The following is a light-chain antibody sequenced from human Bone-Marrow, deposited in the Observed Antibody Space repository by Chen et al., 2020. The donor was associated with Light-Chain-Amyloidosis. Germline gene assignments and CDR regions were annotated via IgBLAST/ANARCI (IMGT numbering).Light chain of an antibody. CDR1: DLPTKY. J-gene: IGLJ2*01. Sequence: SYELTQPPSVSVSPGQTARITCSGDDLPTKYAYWYQQKPGQAPVLVIHRDTERPSGISERCSGSRSGTTATLTISGGQAEDEADYQWQSADSSGTDEVIFGGGTKLTVL. CDR2: RDT. V-gene: IGLV3-25*03. CDR3: QSADSSGTDEVI.